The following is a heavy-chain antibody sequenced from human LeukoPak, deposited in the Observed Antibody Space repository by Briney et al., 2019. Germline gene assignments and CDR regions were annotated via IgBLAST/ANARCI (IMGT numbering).Heavy chain of an antibody. CDR3: APEVPNCSSGRCYHKFGS. CDR2: IVVGSGDT. V-gene: IGHV1-58*02. CDR1: GFTFSRSA. D-gene: IGHD2-15*01. J-gene: IGHJ4*02. Sequence: SVKVSCKASGFTFSRSAMQWVRQARGQRLEWIGRIVVGSGDTKYAQKFQGRVTITRDMSTSTAYMELSSLRSEDTAVYYCAPEVPNCSSGRCYHKFGSWGQGTLVTVSS.